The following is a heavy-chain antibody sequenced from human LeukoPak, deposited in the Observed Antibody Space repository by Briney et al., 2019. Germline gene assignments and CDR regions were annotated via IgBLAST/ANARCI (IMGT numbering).Heavy chain of an antibody. D-gene: IGHD6-19*01. CDR2: ISSSSSYI. CDR1: GFTFSSYS. CDR3: ARDWIAVAGIFDY. Sequence: PGGSLRLSCAASGFTFSSYSMNWVRQAPGKGLEWVSSISSSSSYIYCADSVKGRFTISRDNAKNSLYLQMNSLRAEDTAVYYCARDWIAVAGIFDYWGQGTLVTVSS. V-gene: IGHV3-21*01. J-gene: IGHJ4*02.